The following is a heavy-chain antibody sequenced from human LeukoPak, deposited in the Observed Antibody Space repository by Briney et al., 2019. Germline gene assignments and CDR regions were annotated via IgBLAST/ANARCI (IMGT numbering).Heavy chain of an antibody. J-gene: IGHJ3*02. Sequence: GGSLRLSCAASGFSFSTYGMNWVRQAPGKGLEWVSYISSSSTNIQYTDSVKGRFTISRDSAKNSLYLQMSSLRDEDSAVYYCATKHLTTVAFDTWGQGTMVTVSS. D-gene: IGHD4-17*01. V-gene: IGHV3-48*02. CDR1: GFSFSTYG. CDR2: ISSSSTNI. CDR3: ATKHLTTVAFDT.